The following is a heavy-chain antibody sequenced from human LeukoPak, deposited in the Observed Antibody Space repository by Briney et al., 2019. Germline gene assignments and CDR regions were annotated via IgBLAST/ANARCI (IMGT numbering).Heavy chain of an antibody. Sequence: GRSLRLSCAASGFTFSSYGMHWVRQAPGKGLEWVAVISYDGSNKYYADSVKGRFTISRDNSKNTLYLQMNSLRAEDTAVYYCAKDTGPPPLGLRYYYFGMDVWGQGTTVTVSS. J-gene: IGHJ6*02. V-gene: IGHV3-30*18. CDR2: ISYDGSNK. CDR3: AKDTGPPPLGLRYYYFGMDV. CDR1: GFTFSSYG. D-gene: IGHD5-12*01.